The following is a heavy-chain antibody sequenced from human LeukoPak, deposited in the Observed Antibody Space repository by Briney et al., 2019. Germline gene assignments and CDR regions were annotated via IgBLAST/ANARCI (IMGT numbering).Heavy chain of an antibody. J-gene: IGHJ5*02. CDR2: INHSGST. V-gene: IGHV4-34*01. Sequence: PSETLSLTCAVYGGSFSGYYWSWIRQPPGKGLEWIGEINHSGSTNYNPSLKSRVTISVDTSKNQFSLKLSSVTAADTAVYYCARGPGYSYFVRNWSDPWGQGTLVTVSS. D-gene: IGHD5-18*01. CDR3: ARGPGYSYFVRNWSDP. CDR1: GGSFSGYY.